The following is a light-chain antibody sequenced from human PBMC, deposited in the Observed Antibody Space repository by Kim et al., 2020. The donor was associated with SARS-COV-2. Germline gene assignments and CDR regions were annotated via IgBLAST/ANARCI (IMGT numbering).Light chain of an antibody. Sequence: SWYIAERATLSCRASRSVSSSLDWYQQKPAQAPRHVIYDASNRASGIPTRFSGSGYGTDFSLTISTLEAEDFASYYWQQRTGWLTFGGGTKVDIK. J-gene: IGKJ4*01. CDR1: RSVSSS. CDR3: QQRTGWLT. CDR2: DAS. V-gene: IGKV3-11*01.